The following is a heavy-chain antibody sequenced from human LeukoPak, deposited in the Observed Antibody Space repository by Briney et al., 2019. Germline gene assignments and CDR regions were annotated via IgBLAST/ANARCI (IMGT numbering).Heavy chain of an antibody. CDR2: ISSSSSYT. D-gene: IGHD2-2*01. CDR1: GFTFSDYY. V-gene: IGHV3-11*06. Sequence: GGPLRLSCAASGFTFSDYYMSWIRQAPGKGLEWVSYISSSSSYTNYADSVKGRFTISRDNAKNSLYLQMNSLRAEDTAVYYCAINSIVVPAAMDFDYWGQGTLVTVSS. J-gene: IGHJ4*02. CDR3: AINSIVVPAAMDFDY.